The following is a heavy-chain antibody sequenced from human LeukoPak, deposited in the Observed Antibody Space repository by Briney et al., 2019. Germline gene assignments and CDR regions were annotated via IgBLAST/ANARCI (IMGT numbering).Heavy chain of an antibody. D-gene: IGHD3-10*01. V-gene: IGHV3-74*01. J-gene: IGHJ4*02. CDR3: ARGGVLLWLGEFYFDY. CDR2: INSDGSST. CDR1: GFTFSSYW. Sequence: GGSLRLSCAASGFTFSSYWMHWVRQAPGKGLVWVSRINSDGSSTSYADSVEGRFTISRDNAKNSLYLQMNSLRAEDTAVYYCARGGVLLWLGEFYFDYWGQGTLVTVSS.